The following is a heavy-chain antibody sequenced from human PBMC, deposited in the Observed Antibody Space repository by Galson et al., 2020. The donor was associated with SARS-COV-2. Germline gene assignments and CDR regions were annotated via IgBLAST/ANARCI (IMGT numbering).Heavy chain of an antibody. CDR1: GFTLSSYW. D-gene: IGHD5-18*01. CDR3: ARSDTTMGNNAYEI. CDR2: INSAGSST. V-gene: IGHV3-74*01. J-gene: IGHJ3*02. Sequence: GESLKISCATSGFTLSSYWMHWVRQPPGKGLVWVSRINSAGSSTDYADSVKGRFTLSRDNAKNTLYLQMNSLRAEDTAVYYCARSDTTMGNNAYEIWGQGTRVTVSS.